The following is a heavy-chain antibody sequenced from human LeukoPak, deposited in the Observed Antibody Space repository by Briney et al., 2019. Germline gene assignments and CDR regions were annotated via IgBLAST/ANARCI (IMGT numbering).Heavy chain of an antibody. Sequence: GGSLRLSCAASGFTFSNDWMHWVRQAPGKGLVWVSRINTDGSTTTYADSVKGRFTISRDNAKNTLYLQMNSLRVEDTAVYYCARGRGGSYHYWGQGALVTVSS. CDR2: INTDGSTT. J-gene: IGHJ4*02. CDR1: GFTFSNDW. V-gene: IGHV3-74*01. D-gene: IGHD1-26*01. CDR3: ARGRGGSYHY.